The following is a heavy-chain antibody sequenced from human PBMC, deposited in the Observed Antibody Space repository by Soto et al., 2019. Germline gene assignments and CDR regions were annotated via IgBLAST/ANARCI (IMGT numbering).Heavy chain of an antibody. V-gene: IGHV3-23*01. Sequence: GGSLRLSCAASGFTFSNSAMSWVRQVPGKGLEWAAGISSGGGNTNYAASVKGRFTISRDNFKDTLYLQMNSLRAEDKALYYCAKVQEFCGYNCYTVDSWGQGALVTVSS. CDR2: ISSGGGNT. D-gene: IGHD2-21*02. J-gene: IGHJ4*02. CDR3: AKVQEFCGYNCYTVDS. CDR1: GFTFSNSA.